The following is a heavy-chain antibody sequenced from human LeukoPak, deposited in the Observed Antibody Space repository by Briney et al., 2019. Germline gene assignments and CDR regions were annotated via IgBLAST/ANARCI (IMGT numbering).Heavy chain of an antibody. D-gene: IGHD1-26*01. CDR3: AKDARIVGATIAAYFQH. J-gene: IGHJ1*01. V-gene: IGHV3-30*02. Sequence: PGGSLRLSCAASGFTFSSYGMHWVRQAPGKRLEWVAFIRYDGSNKYYADSVKGRFTISRDNSKNTLYLQMNSLRAEDTAVYYCAKDARIVGATIAAYFQHWGQGTLVTVSS. CDR2: IRYDGSNK. CDR1: GFTFSSYG.